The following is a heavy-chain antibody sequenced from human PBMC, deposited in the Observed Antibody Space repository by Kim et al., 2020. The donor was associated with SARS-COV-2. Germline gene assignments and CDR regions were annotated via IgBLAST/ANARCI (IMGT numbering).Heavy chain of an antibody. Sequence: GGSLRLSCAASGFTFGNYGMHWVRQAPGKGLEWVAGIWYDGTNEDYVASVKGRFTISRDNSKDRLYVQMNSLRVEDTAVYYCARDPRTFSGYFDRWGQGTRVTVSS. V-gene: IGHV3-33*01. D-gene: IGHD3-9*01. CDR3: ARDPRTFSGYFDR. J-gene: IGHJ1*01. CDR1: GFTFGNYG. CDR2: IWYDGTNE.